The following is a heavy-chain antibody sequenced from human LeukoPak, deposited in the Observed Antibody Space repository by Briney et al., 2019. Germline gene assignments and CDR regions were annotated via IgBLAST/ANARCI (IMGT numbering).Heavy chain of an antibody. CDR1: GFTLRSYT. J-gene: IGHJ4*02. Sequence: GGSLTLSCAASGFTLRSYTMNWVRQAPGKGLEWVSSIGVSSNKIYYADSVKGRFIISRDNAKNSLYLQMNSLRAEDTAVYYCARVVPMTFGEGFDYWGQGTLVTVSS. D-gene: IGHD3-10*01. V-gene: IGHV3-21*01. CDR3: ARVVPMTFGEGFDY. CDR2: IGVSSNKI.